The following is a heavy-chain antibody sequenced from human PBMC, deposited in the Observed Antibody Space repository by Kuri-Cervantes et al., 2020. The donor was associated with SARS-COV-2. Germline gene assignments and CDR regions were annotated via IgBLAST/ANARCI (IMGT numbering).Heavy chain of an antibody. CDR3: ARDRGPQGYYYDSSGYSQNAFDI. Sequence: SVKVSCKASGGTFSSYAISWVRQAPGQGLEWIGGIIPIFGTANYAQKFQGRVTITADESTSTAYMELSSLRSEDTAVYYCARDRGPQGYYYDSSGYSQNAFDIWGQGTMVTVSS. D-gene: IGHD3-22*01. CDR2: IIPIFGTA. CDR1: GGTFSSYA. V-gene: IGHV1-69*13. J-gene: IGHJ3*02.